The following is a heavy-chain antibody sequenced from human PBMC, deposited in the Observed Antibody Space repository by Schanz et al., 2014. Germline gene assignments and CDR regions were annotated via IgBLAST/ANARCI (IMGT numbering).Heavy chain of an antibody. Sequence: EVQLVESGGGLIQPGGSLRLSCAASGFTVSSHYMSWVRQAPGKGLEWVSVIYSGGSTYYADSVKGRFTISRDDSKNTLYLQMNSLRPEDTAVYYCAKEDRNHNSDYVYWGQGTLVTVSS. D-gene: IGHD3-22*01. CDR2: IYSGGST. J-gene: IGHJ4*02. CDR3: AKEDRNHNSDYVY. V-gene: IGHV3-66*03. CDR1: GFTVSSHY.